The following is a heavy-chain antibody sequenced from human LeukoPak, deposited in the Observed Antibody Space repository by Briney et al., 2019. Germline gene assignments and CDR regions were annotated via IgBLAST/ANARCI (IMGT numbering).Heavy chain of an antibody. J-gene: IGHJ4*02. CDR2: ISGSNT. D-gene: IGHD2-21*02. CDR3: ARDPCGGDCYGTYFDY. CDR1: GYTFTSYG. V-gene: IGHV1-18*01. Sequence: ASVKVSCKASGYTFTSYGFSWVRQAPGQGLEWMGWISGSNTNYAQKLQGRVTVTTDTSTSTAYMELRSLRSDDTAVYYCARDPCGGDCYGTYFDYWGQGTLVTVSS.